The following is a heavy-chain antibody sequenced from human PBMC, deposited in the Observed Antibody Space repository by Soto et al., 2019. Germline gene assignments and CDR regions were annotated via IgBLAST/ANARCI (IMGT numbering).Heavy chain of an antibody. D-gene: IGHD2-21*01. V-gene: IGHV1-8*02. Sequence: ASVKVSCKASGYTFTSYGISWVRQAPGQGLEWMGWMDPNSGNTGYAQKFQGRVTMTRNTSISTAYMELSSLRSEDTAVYYCARGLGIGSNWFDPWGQGTLVTVSS. CDR3: ARGLGIGSNWFDP. CDR1: GYTFTSYG. CDR2: MDPNSGNT. J-gene: IGHJ5*02.